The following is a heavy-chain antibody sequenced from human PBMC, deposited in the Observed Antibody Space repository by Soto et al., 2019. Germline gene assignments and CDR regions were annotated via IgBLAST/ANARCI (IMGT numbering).Heavy chain of an antibody. CDR3: ARRHEDYDILTGYYTSWFDP. CDR1: GGSISSYY. Sequence: SETLSLTCTVSGGSISSYYWSWIRQPPGKGLEWIGYIYYSGSTNYNPSLKSRVTISVDTSKNQFSLELSSVTAADTAVYYCARRHEDYDILTGYYTSWFDPWGQGTLVTAPQ. D-gene: IGHD3-9*01. V-gene: IGHV4-59*08. J-gene: IGHJ5*02. CDR2: IYYSGST.